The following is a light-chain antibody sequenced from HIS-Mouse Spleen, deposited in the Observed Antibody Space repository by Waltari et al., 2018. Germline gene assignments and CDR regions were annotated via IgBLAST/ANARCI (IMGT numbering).Light chain of an antibody. CDR2: DAS. CDR1: QSVSSY. V-gene: IGKV3-11*01. Sequence: EIVLTQSPATLSLSPGERATISCRASQSVSSYLAWYQQKPGQAPRLLIYDASNRATGIPARFSGSGSGTDFTLTISSLEPEDFAVYYCQQRSNCPLTFGGGTKVEIK. CDR3: QQRSNCPLT. J-gene: IGKJ4*01.